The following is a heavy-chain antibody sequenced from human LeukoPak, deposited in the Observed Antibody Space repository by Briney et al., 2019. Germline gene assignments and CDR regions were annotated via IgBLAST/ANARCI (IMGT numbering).Heavy chain of an antibody. V-gene: IGHV4-61*01. Sequence: SETLSLTCSVYGVSVTSGTSYWSWIRQPPGNRLEWIGYIYYSGSTHYNTSLKNCVTISVDTSKNQFSLELSSVTAADTAVYYCARDRRAGIAAAVFFDYWGQGTLVTVSS. CDR2: IYYSGST. CDR1: GVSVTSGTSY. D-gene: IGHD6-13*01. CDR3: ARDRRAGIAAAVFFDY. J-gene: IGHJ4*02.